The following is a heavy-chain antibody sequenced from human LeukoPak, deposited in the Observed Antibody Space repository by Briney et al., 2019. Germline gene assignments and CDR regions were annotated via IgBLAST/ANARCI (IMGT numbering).Heavy chain of an antibody. CDR2: MKEDGGEI. CDR3: ARDRGYSTFDY. CDR1: AFIFSSYW. Sequence: GGSLRLSCEASAFIFSSYWMSWVRQAPGKGLEWVANMKEDGGEINYVDSVKGRFTISRDNAKNSLFVQMNSLRVEDTAVYYCARDRGYSTFDYWGQGTLVTVSS. D-gene: IGHD4-23*01. V-gene: IGHV3-7*01. J-gene: IGHJ4*02.